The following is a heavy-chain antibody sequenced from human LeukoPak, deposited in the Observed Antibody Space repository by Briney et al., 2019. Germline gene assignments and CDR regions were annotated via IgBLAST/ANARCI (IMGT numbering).Heavy chain of an antibody. Sequence: SETLSLTCAVYGGSFSGYYWSWIRQPPGKGLEWIGEINHSGSTNYNPSLKSRVTISVDTSKNQFSLKLSSVTAADTAVYYCARGPAREYCIIPSCNAFTYGGQGPL. CDR2: INHSGST. CDR1: GGSFSGYY. J-gene: IGHJ4*02. CDR3: ARGPAREYCIIPSCNAFTY. V-gene: IGHV4-34*01. D-gene: IGHD2/OR15-2a*01.